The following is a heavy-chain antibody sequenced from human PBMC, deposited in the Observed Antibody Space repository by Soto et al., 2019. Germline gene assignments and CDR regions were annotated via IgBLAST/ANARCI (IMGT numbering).Heavy chain of an antibody. D-gene: IGHD6-19*01. J-gene: IGHJ6*02. V-gene: IGHV3-30-3*01. CDR1: GFTFSSYA. Sequence: QVQLVESGGGVGQPGRSLRLSCAASGFTFSSYAMHWVRQAPGKGLEWVAVISYDGSNKYYADSVKGRFTISRDNSKNTLYLQMNSLRAEDTAVYYCARDHSSGSYYYYYGMDVWGQGTTVTVSS. CDR3: ARDHSSGSYYYYYGMDV. CDR2: ISYDGSNK.